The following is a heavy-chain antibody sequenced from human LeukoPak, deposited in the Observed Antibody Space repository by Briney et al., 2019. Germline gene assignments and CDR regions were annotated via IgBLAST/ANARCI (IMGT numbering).Heavy chain of an antibody. Sequence: PSETLSLTCTVSGGSISSYSWTWIRQPPGKGLEWIGSIYYSESTNYNPALKSRVTISVDTSRNQYSLKLSSVTAADTAVYYCVRERVLGAFDIWGQGTMVTVSS. CDR2: IYYSEST. D-gene: IGHD3-16*01. V-gene: IGHV4-59*01. J-gene: IGHJ3*02. CDR3: VRERVLGAFDI. CDR1: GGSISSYS.